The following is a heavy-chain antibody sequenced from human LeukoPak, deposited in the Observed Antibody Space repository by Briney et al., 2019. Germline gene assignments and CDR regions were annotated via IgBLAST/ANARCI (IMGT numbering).Heavy chain of an antibody. J-gene: IGHJ4*02. D-gene: IGHD5-24*01. V-gene: IGHV3-23*01. Sequence: PGGSLRLSCAASGLTFSSYAMSWVRQAPGKGLEWVSAISGSGSSTYYADSVKGRFTISRDNSKNTLYLQMNSLRAEDTALYYCAKRDGYNSNPLKDWGQGTLVTVSS. CDR1: GLTFSSYA. CDR3: AKRDGYNSNPLKD. CDR2: ISGSGSST.